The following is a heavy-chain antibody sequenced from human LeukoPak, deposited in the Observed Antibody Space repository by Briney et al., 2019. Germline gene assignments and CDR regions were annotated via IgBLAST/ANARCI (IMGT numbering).Heavy chain of an antibody. J-gene: IGHJ4*02. D-gene: IGHD2-15*01. V-gene: IGHV1-69*01. CDR2: IIPIFGTA. CDR1: GGTFNSYA. CDR3: ATDPVGYCSSDSCYSVDY. Sequence: GSSVKLSCKASGGTFNSYAISWVREAPGQGLEWMGGIIPIFGTANYAQKFQGRVAITADESTGTAYMELSRLRSEDTAVYYCATDPVGYCSSDSCYSVDYWGQGSLVTVSS.